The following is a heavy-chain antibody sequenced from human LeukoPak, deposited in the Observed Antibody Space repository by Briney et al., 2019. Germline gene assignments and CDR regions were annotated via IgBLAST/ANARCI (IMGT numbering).Heavy chain of an antibody. CDR1: GFTVSSNY. J-gene: IGHJ4*02. D-gene: IGHD5-12*01. Sequence: GGSLRLPCAASGFTVSSNYMSWVRQAPGKGLEWVSVIYSGGSTYYADSVKGRFTISRDNSKNTLYLQMNSLRAEDTAVYYCAGGITALYSGYDLAFDYWGQGTLVTVSS. CDR2: IYSGGST. CDR3: AGGITALYSGYDLAFDY. V-gene: IGHV3-53*01.